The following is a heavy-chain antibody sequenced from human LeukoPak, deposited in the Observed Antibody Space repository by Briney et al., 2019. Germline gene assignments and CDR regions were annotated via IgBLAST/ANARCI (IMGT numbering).Heavy chain of an antibody. Sequence: GGSLRLSCAASEFTFSNYEMNWIRQAPGKGLEWILYINHSGSTIYYADSVKGRFTISRDNAKNSLYLQMDSLRAEDTAVYYCARVSRTTGTSIPLFDYWGQGTLVTVSS. CDR2: INHSGSTI. V-gene: IGHV3-48*03. CDR3: ARVSRTTGTSIPLFDY. D-gene: IGHD1-1*01. J-gene: IGHJ4*02. CDR1: EFTFSNYE.